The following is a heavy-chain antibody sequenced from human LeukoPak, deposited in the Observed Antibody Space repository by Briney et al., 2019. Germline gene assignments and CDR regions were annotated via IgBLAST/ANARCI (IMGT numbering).Heavy chain of an antibody. Sequence: PGGSLRLSCAASGFNFNNYAMNWVRQAPGKGLEWVSTLSGGGGTTYYADSVKGRFTISRDTSKHTLYLHMNSLRAEDTAIYYCAKSDCSSSTCSFRIWFDPWGQGTLVTVSS. D-gene: IGHD2-2*01. CDR1: GFNFNNYA. V-gene: IGHV3-23*01. CDR2: LSGGGGTT. J-gene: IGHJ5*02. CDR3: AKSDCSSSTCSFRIWFDP.